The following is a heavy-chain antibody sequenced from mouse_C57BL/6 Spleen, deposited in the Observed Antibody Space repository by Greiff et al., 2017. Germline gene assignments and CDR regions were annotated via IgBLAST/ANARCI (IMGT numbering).Heavy chain of an antibody. J-gene: IGHJ2*01. Sequence: VQLKESGPELVKPGASVKISCKASGYSFTGYYMNWVKQSPEKSLEWIGEINPSTGGTTYNQKFKAKATLTVDKSSSTAYMQLKSLTSEDSAVYYCAGGDSSDYWGQGTTLTVSS. CDR2: INPSTGGT. CDR1: GYSFTGYY. V-gene: IGHV1-42*01. CDR3: AGGDSSDY.